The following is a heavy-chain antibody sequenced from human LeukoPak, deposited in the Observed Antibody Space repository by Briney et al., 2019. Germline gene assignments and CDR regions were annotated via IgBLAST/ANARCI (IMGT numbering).Heavy chain of an antibody. Sequence: EASVKVSCKVSGYTLTELSMHWVRQAPGKGLEWMGGFDPEDGETIYAQKFQGRVTMTEDTSTDTAYMELSSLRSEDTAVYYCATVSGSYQPLDYWGQGTLVTVSS. J-gene: IGHJ4*02. CDR2: FDPEDGET. V-gene: IGHV1-24*01. D-gene: IGHD1-26*01. CDR3: ATVSGSYQPLDY. CDR1: GYTLTELS.